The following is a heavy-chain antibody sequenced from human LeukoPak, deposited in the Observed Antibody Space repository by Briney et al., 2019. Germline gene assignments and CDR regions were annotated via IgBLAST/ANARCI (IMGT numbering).Heavy chain of an antibody. CDR1: RFTFRNYV. V-gene: IGHV3-30*18. J-gene: IGHJ2*01. D-gene: IGHD4/OR15-4a*01. CDR3: AKDGAANSYWCFDL. CDR2: IAHDGHNK. Sequence: GGSLRLSCAGSRFTFRNYVMHWVRQAPGKGLEWVAVIAHDGHNKYYSDSVKGRFTISRDNSKNTLYLQMSSLRTDDTAVYFCAKDGAANSYWCFDLWGRGTLVTVSS.